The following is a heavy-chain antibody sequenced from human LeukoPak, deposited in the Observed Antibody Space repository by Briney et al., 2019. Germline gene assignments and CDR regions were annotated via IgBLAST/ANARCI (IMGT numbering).Heavy chain of an antibody. Sequence: PSETLSLTCTVSGGSISDYYWSWIRQPPDKGLEWIGYIYTSGSTNYNPSLKSRVIISLDTSKNQISLRLSSVTAADTAVYYCARPTYCYYRDVWGKGTTVTVSS. J-gene: IGHJ6*03. CDR1: GGSISDYY. CDR2: IYTSGST. CDR3: ARPTYCYYRDV. V-gene: IGHV4-4*09.